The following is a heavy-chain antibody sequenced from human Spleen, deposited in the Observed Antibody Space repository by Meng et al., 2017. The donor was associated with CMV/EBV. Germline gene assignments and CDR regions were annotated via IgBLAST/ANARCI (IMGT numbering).Heavy chain of an antibody. D-gene: IGHD1-26*01. CDR1: GFTFSSYG. CDR3: ARVQVGATSQEAAFDI. J-gene: IGHJ3*02. Sequence: GGSLRLSCAASGFTFSSYGMHWVRQAPGKGLEWVAVIWYDGSNKYYADSVKGRFTISRDNSKNTLYLQMNSLRAEDTAVYYCARVQVGATSQEAAFDIWGQGTMVTVSS. CDR2: IWYDGSNK. V-gene: IGHV3-33*01.